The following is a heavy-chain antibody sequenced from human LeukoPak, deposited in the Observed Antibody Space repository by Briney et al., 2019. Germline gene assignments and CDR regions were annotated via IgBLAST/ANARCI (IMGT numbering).Heavy chain of an antibody. J-gene: IGHJ4*02. Sequence: SGPTLVNPTQTLTLTCTFSGFSLSTSGVGVGWIRQPPGKALEWLALVYWDDDKRYSPSLKSRLTITKDTSKNQVVLTMTNIDPVDTATYYCAHTIYGDYAADYWGQGTLVTVSS. CDR2: VYWDDDK. CDR1: GFSLSTSGVG. V-gene: IGHV2-5*02. CDR3: AHTIYGDYAADY. D-gene: IGHD4-17*01.